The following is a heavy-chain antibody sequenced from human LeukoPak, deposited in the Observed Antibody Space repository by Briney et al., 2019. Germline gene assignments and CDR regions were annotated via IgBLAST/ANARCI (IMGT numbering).Heavy chain of an antibody. CDR3: ARVRGYPYYFDY. CDR1: GFTFSSYS. D-gene: IGHD5-12*01. Sequence: GGSLRLSCAASGFTFSSYSMNWVRQARGKGLEWVSSISSSSSYIYYADSVKGRFTISRDNAKNSLYLQMNSLRAEDTAVYYCARVRGYPYYFDYWGQGNLVTVSS. CDR2: ISSSSSYI. V-gene: IGHV3-21*01. J-gene: IGHJ4*02.